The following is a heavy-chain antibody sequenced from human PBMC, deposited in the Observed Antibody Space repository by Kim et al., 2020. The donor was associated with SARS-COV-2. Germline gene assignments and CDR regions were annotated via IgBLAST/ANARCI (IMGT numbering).Heavy chain of an antibody. D-gene: IGHD6-13*01. Sequence: GVSLRLSCTVSGLTFSDAWMTWVRQAPGKGLEWVARITSKGGGGRTDYGAPVKDRFTISRDDSKNTVYLQMNSLQIEDTAVYYCSRVRDHSSWSLQDWGQGTLVTISS. J-gene: IGHJ4*02. CDR3: SRVRDHSSWSLQD. CDR2: ITSKGGGGRT. V-gene: IGHV3-15*01. CDR1: GLTFSDAW.